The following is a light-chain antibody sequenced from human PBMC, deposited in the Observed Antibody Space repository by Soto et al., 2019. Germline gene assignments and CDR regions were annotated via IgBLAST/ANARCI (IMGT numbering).Light chain of an antibody. CDR3: QQADSLPYT. CDR2: AAS. J-gene: IGKJ2*01. Sequence: EIQMTQSPPSVSASVGDRVTITCRASQDIRTWLAWYQHNPGKAPKLLIYAASSLQRGVPSRFSGSGSGTDFTLTINSLQPEDFATYYCQQADSLPYTFGRGTILEI. CDR1: QDIRTW. V-gene: IGKV1-12*01.